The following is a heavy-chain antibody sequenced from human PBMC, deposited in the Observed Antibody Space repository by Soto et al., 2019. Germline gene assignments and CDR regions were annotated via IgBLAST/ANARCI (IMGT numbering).Heavy chain of an antibody. CDR1: GFRFWTYS. J-gene: IGHJ3*01. CDR3: AKTRLYDNNDYHRDGFDV. Sequence: EVKMLESGGGLVQPGESLRLSCAASGFRFWTYSMSWVRQAPGQGLEWVSGISGEGSATSYADSLKGRFTVSRDNSKDTLFLQMNTLRVEDTAVYYCAKTRLYDNNDYHRDGFDVWGPGTAVTVS. V-gene: IGHV3-23*01. CDR2: ISGEGSAT. D-gene: IGHD5-12*01.